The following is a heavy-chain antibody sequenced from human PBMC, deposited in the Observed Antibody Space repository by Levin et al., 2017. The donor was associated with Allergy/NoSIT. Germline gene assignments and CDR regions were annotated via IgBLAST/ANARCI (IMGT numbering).Heavy chain of an antibody. Sequence: LSLPCAASGFTFDDSGMNWVRQAPGKGLEWVSGINWKGGRTGYADSVKGRFTISRDNAKNSLYLQMNSLRAEDTALYYCARDKGIAVAGGFDYWGQGTLVTVSS. V-gene: IGHV3-20*04. J-gene: IGHJ4*02. D-gene: IGHD6-19*01. CDR1: GFTFDDSG. CDR2: INWKGGRT. CDR3: ARDKGIAVAGGFDY.